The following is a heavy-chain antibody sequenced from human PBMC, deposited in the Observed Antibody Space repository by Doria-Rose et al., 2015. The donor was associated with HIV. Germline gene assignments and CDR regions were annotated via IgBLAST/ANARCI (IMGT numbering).Heavy chain of an antibody. V-gene: IGHV3-30-3*01. CDR3: ARGSLWETPTHLGC. J-gene: IGHJ4*01. CDR1: GFVFNTYA. CDR2: VSLDGNKG. Sequence: QVQLVQSGGGVVQPGRSLRLSCVASGFVFNTYAMHWVRQAPGKGLEWVALVSLDGNKGLYGDSVKGRFTVSRDNSENTVYLQVNTLRPEDTAVYFCARGSLWETPTHLGCWGQGTLVIVSS. D-gene: IGHD1-26*01.